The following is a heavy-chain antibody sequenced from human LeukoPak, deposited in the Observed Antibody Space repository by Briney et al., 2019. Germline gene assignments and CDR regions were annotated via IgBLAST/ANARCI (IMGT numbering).Heavy chain of an antibody. V-gene: IGHV4-34*01. D-gene: IGHD3-22*01. Sequence: SETLSLTCVVYGGSFSGYYWSWIRQPPGKGLEWIGEINHSGSTNYNPSLKSRVTISVDTSKNQFSLKLSSVTAADTAVYYCARVVRFYYDSSGYYYVPYYFDYWGQGTLVTVSS. CDR1: GGSFSGYY. CDR2: INHSGST. J-gene: IGHJ4*02. CDR3: ARVVRFYYDSSGYYYVPYYFDY.